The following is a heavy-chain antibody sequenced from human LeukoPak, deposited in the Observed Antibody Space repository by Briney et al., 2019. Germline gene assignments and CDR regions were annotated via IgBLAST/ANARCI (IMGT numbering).Heavy chain of an antibody. CDR2: INPSGGST. V-gene: IGHV1-46*01. CDR3: ARALSGTTFNFYFDY. D-gene: IGHD1-7*01. Sequence: GASVKVSCKASGYTFTSYYMHWVRQAPGQGLEWMGIINPSGGSTSYAQKFQGRVTMTRDMSTSTVYMELSSLRSEDTAVYYCARALSGTTFNFYFDYWGQGTLVTVSS. J-gene: IGHJ4*02. CDR1: GYTFTSYY.